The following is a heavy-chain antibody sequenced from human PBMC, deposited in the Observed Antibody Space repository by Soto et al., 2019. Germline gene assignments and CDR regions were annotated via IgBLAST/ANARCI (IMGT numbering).Heavy chain of an antibody. V-gene: IGHV3-23*01. D-gene: IGHD3-16*02. Sequence: EVQLLESGGGVVQPGGSLRLSCAASGFTFSNYAISWVRQAPGKGLEWVSTISGSGGDTYYGDSVKGRFTISRDKYKSTLFLPMHRLSAEDTAVYYCATSSERLSMITMGGLIPMGFDSWGQGSLVTVSS. CDR1: GFTFSNYA. CDR3: ATSSERLSMITMGGLIPMGFDS. CDR2: ISGSGGDT. J-gene: IGHJ4*02.